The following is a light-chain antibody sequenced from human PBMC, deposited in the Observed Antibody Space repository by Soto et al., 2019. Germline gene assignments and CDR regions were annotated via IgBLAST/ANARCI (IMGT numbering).Light chain of an antibody. V-gene: IGKV3-20*01. CDR1: QIFSSSY. J-gene: IGKJ5*01. CDR3: QQYGSSPPIT. CDR2: DAS. Sequence: SVLTHSPCTLSLSPLEIATLSFISIQIFSSSYLSWYQQKPGQAPRLLIYDASNRATGIPDRFSGSGSGTDFTLSISRLEPEDFAVYSCQQYGSSPPITFGQGTRLEIK.